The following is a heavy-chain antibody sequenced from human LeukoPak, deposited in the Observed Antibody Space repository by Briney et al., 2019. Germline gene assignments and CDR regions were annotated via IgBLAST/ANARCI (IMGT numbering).Heavy chain of an antibody. D-gene: IGHD3-22*01. CDR3: ARDFSHRYYYDSSGYYVLFNY. CDR2: ISAYNGNT. Sequence: SVKVSCKASGYIFTSYGISWVRQAPGQGLEWMGWISAYNGNTNYAQKLQGRVTMTTDTSTSTAYMELRSLRSDDTAVYYCARDFSHRYYYDSSGYYVLFNYWGQGTLVTVSS. V-gene: IGHV1-18*01. J-gene: IGHJ4*02. CDR1: GYIFTSYG.